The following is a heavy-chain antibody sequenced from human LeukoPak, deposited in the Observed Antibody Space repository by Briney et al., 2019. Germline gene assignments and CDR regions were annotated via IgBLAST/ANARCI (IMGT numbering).Heavy chain of an antibody. Sequence: GGTLRLSCAASGFTFSSYGMSWVRQAPGKGLEWVSVISGSGGSTYHADSVKGRFTISRDNAKNTLYLQMNSLRAEDTAVYYCAKYYYGSGSYYKGLDYWGQGTLVTVSS. CDR2: ISGSGGST. J-gene: IGHJ4*02. D-gene: IGHD3-10*01. V-gene: IGHV3-23*01. CDR1: GFTFSSYG. CDR3: AKYYYGSGSYYKGLDY.